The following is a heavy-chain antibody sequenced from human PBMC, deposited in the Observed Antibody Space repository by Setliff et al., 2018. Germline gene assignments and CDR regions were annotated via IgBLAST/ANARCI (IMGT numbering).Heavy chain of an antibody. CDR1: GGSISSSSYY. CDR2: SEST. CDR3: ARLTTLTTWFELGAFDI. Sequence: SETLSLTCTVSGGSISSSSYYWGWIRQPPGKGLEWIGTSESTYNNPSFKSRLTISVDTSKNQFSLKLSSVTAADTAVYYCARLTTLTTWFELGAFDIWGQGTMVTVSS. V-gene: IGHV4-39*01. D-gene: IGHD4-17*01. J-gene: IGHJ3*02.